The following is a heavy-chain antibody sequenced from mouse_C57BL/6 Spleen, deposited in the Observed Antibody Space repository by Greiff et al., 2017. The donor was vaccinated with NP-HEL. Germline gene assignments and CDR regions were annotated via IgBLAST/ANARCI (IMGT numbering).Heavy chain of an antibody. CDR2: IDPSDSYT. CDR3: ARGGDSSGYGAWFAY. J-gene: IGHJ3*01. D-gene: IGHD3-2*02. V-gene: IGHV1-50*01. Sequence: VQLQQPGAELVKPGASVKLSCKASGYTFTSYWMQWVKQRPGQGLEWIGEIDPSDSYTNYNQKFKGKATLTVDTSSSTAYMQLSSLTSEDSAVYYCARGGDSSGYGAWFAYWGQGTLVTVSA. CDR1: GYTFTSYW.